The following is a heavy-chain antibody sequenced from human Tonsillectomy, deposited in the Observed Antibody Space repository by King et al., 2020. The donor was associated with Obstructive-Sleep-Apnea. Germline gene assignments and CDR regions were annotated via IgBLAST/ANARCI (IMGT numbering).Heavy chain of an antibody. CDR3: ARDLIHCRGGTCYFDY. Sequence: QLQESGPGLVKPSETLSLTCTVSGGSISSNSYYWGWIRQPPGKGLEWIGNIHYSGRTYYNPSLKSRVTISIDTSKNQFSLKLSSLTAADTAVYYCARDLIHCRGGTCYFDYWGQGTLVTVSS. CDR1: GGSISSNSYY. V-gene: IGHV4-39*07. CDR2: IHYSGRT. J-gene: IGHJ4*02. D-gene: IGHD2-15*01.